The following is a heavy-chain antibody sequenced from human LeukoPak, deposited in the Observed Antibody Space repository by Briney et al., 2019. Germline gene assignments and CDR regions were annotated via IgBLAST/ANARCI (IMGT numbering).Heavy chain of an antibody. CDR3: ARFREYTYGPFHS. D-gene: IGHD5-18*01. CDR1: GFSFSSFG. CDR2: LSHDGRNK. J-gene: IGHJ4*02. V-gene: IGHV3-30*04. Sequence: GGSLRLSCAASGFSFSSFGMNWVRQAPGKGLEWVAVLSHDGRNKNYADSVKGRFIISRDNSKKTLYLQMNSLRGEDTAAYYCARFREYTYGPFHSWGQGTLVTVSS.